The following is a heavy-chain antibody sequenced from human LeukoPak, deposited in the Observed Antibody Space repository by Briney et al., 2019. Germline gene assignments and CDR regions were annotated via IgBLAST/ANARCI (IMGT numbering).Heavy chain of an antibody. V-gene: IGHV3-74*01. CDR1: GXTFSSYW. Sequence: QPGGSLRLSCAASGXTFSSYWMHWVRQAPGKGLVWVSRINSDGSSTTYADSVKGRFTISRDNAKNTLYLQMNSLRAEDTAVYYCARSSPGIAVAGSGYWGQGTLVTVSS. D-gene: IGHD6-19*01. J-gene: IGHJ1*01. CDR2: INSDGSST. CDR3: ARSSPGIAVAGSGY.